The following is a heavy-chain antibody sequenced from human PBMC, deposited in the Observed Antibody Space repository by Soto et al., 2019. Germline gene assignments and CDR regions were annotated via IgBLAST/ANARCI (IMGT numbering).Heavy chain of an antibody. CDR1: GGSISSGGYS. CDR3: ARDPLEGNWFDP. CDR2: IYHSGST. J-gene: IGHJ5*02. V-gene: IGHV4-30-2*01. Sequence: QLQLQESGSGLVKPSQTLSLTCAVSGGSISSGGYSWNWIRQPPGKGLEWIGYIYHSGSTYYNPSLESRVTISVDKSKIQFSLKLTSVTAADTAVYYCARDPLEGNWFDPWGQGTLVTVSS.